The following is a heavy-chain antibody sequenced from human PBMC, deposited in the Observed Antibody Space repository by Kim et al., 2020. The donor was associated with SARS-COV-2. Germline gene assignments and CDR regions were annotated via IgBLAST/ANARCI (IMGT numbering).Heavy chain of an antibody. CDR3: TRGTIAAAGPNDYYYYYGMDV. Sequence: GGSLRLSCTASGFTFGDYAMSWVRQAPGKGLEWVSFIRNKAYGGTTEYAASVKGRFTISRDDSKSIAYLKMNSLKTEDTAVYYCTRGTIAAAGPNDYYYYYGMDVWGQGTTVTVSS. V-gene: IGHV3-49*04. J-gene: IGHJ6*02. D-gene: IGHD6-13*01. CDR1: GFTFGDYA. CDR2: IRNKAYGGTT.